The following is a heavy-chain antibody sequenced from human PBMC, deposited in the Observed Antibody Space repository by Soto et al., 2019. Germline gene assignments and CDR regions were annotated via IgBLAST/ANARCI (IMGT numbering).Heavy chain of an antibody. Sequence: SETLSLTCTVSGGSISSSSYYWGWIRQPPGKGLEWIGGIYYSGSTYYNPSLKSRVTISVDTSKNQFSLKLSSVTAADTAVYYCARHSPLYSSSWFNYYGMDVWGQGTTVTVSS. V-gene: IGHV4-39*01. J-gene: IGHJ6*02. CDR2: IYYSGST. D-gene: IGHD6-13*01. CDR1: GGSISSSSYY. CDR3: ARHSPLYSSSWFNYYGMDV.